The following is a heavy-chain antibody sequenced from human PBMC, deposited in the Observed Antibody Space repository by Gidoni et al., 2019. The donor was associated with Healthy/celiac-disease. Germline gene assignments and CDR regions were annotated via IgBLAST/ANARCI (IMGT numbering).Heavy chain of an antibody. V-gene: IGHV3-23*01. J-gene: IGHJ2*01. CDR3: AKEGDYDILTGYYPSYWYFDL. CDR1: GFTFSSYA. Sequence: EVQLLESGGGLVQPGGSLRLSCAASGFTFSSYAMSWVRQAPGNGLEWVSAISGSGGSTYYADSVKGRFTISRDNSKNTLYLQMNSLRAEDTAVYYCAKEGDYDILTGYYPSYWYFDLWGRGTLVTVSS. D-gene: IGHD3-9*01. CDR2: ISGSGGST.